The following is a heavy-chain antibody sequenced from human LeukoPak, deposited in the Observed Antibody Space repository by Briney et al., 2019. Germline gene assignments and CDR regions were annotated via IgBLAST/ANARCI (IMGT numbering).Heavy chain of an antibody. V-gene: IGHV3-21*01. CDR1: GFTFSSYS. J-gene: IGHJ4*02. CDR3: ARDRGGAFDY. CDR2: ISSSSSYI. D-gene: IGHD1-26*01. Sequence: GGSLRRSCAASGFTFSSYSMNWVRQAPGKGLEWVSSISSSSSYIYYADSVKGRFTISRDNAKNSLYLQMNSLRAEDTAVYYCARDRGGAFDYWGQGTLVTVSS.